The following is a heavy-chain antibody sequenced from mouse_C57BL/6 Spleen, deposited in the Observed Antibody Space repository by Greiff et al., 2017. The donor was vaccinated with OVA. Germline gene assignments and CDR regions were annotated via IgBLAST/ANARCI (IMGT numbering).Heavy chain of an antibody. V-gene: IGHV3-6*01. CDR1: GYSITSGYY. D-gene: IGHD1-1*01. J-gene: IGHJ2*01. Sequence: VQLQQSGPGLVKPSQSLSLTCSVTGYSITSGYYWNWIRQFPGNKLEWMGYISYDGSNNYNPSLKNRISITRDTSKNQFFLKLNSVTTEDTATYYCARPHYYGSSYEGYYFDYWGQGTTLTVSS. CDR3: ARPHYYGSSYEGYYFDY. CDR2: ISYDGSN.